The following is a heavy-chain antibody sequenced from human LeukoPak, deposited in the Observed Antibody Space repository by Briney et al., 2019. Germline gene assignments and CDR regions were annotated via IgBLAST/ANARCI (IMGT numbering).Heavy chain of an antibody. Sequence: GGSLRLSCAASGFTVSTYDMHCVRQAPGEGPQWIAYFGISGTIYYADSVRGRFTISRDSAKNSLHLEMNSLRVDDTAIYYCAAYGFYPYWGQGTPVTVSS. CDR2: FGISGTI. CDR3: AAYGFYPY. V-gene: IGHV3-48*01. CDR1: GFTVSTYD. J-gene: IGHJ4*02. D-gene: IGHD3-3*01.